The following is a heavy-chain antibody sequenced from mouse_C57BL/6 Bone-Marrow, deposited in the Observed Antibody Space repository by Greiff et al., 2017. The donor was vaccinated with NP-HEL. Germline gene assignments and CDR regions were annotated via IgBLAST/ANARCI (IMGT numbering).Heavy chain of an antibody. CDR1: GFNIKDDY. V-gene: IGHV14-4*01. J-gene: IGHJ3*01. D-gene: IGHD2-4*01. Sequence: VQLQQSGAKLVRPGASVKLSCTASGFNIKDDYMHWVKQRPEQGLEWIGWIDPENGDTEYASKFQGKATITADTSSNTAYLQLSSLTSEDTAVYYCTTLDYGGFAYWGQGTLVTVSA. CDR2: IDPENGDT. CDR3: TTLDYGGFAY.